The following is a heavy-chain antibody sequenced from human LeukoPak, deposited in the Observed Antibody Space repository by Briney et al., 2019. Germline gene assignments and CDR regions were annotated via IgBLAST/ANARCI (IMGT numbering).Heavy chain of an antibody. CDR2: ISSSSSTI. D-gene: IGHD4-17*01. CDR3: ARAGYGYYFDY. V-gene: IGHV3-48*01. J-gene: IGHJ4*02. CDR1: GFTFSSYS. Sequence: GGSLRLSCAASGFTFSSYSINWVRQAPGKGLEWVSYISSSSSTIYYADSVKGRFTISRDNAKNSLYLQMNSLRAEDTAVYYCARAGYGYYFDYWGQGTLVTVSS.